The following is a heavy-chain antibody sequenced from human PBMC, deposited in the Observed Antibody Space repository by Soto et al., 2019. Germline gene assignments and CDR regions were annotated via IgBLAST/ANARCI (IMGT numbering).Heavy chain of an antibody. D-gene: IGHD6-13*01. CDR3: ARRYSSSLDV. V-gene: IGHV4-30-2*01. CDR1: GGSVSSGSYY. J-gene: IGHJ6*02. CDR2: IYHSGST. Sequence: SETLSLTCTVSGGSVSSGSYYWSWIRQPPGKGLEWIGYIYHSGSTYYNPSLKSRVTISVDRSKNQFSLKLSSVTAADTAVYYCARRYSSSLDVWGQGTTVTVSS.